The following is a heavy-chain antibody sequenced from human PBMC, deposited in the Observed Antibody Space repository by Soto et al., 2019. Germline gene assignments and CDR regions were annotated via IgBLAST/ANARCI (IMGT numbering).Heavy chain of an antibody. CDR2: IYYSGNT. CDR1: GGSIRSGGYY. V-gene: IGHV4-31*03. Sequence: SETLSLTCTVSGGSIRSGGYYWSLVRQNPRKGLEWIGNIYYSGNTYYNPSLKSRLTISVDTSKNQFSLNLSSVTAADTAVYYCARDRLMATAGTARHYFGLDVWGQGTTVTVSS. D-gene: IGHD5-18*01. CDR3: ARDRLMATAGTARHYFGLDV. J-gene: IGHJ6*02.